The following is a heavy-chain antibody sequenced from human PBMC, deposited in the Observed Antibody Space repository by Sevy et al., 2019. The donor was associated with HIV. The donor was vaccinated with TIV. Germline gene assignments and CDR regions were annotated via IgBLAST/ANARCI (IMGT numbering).Heavy chain of an antibody. CDR3: ARVPDSGGRGRADY. CDR1: GFTFDDYA. D-gene: IGHD1-26*01. J-gene: IGHJ4*02. V-gene: IGHV3-9*01. Sequence: GGSLRLSCAASGFTFDDYAIHWVRQAPGKGLEWVSGISWNSGIIDYADSVKGRFTISRDNAKNSLSLQMNGLRVEDTGVYYCARVPDSGGRGRADYWGQGTRVTVSS. CDR2: ISWNSGII.